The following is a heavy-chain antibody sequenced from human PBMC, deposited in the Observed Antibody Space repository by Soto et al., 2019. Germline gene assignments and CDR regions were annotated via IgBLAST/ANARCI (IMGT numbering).Heavy chain of an antibody. D-gene: IGHD3-10*01. V-gene: IGHV3-23*01. CDR2: ISGSGGST. CDR1: GFTFSSYA. CDR3: ASDLRFGELLTGEGAFDI. Sequence: GGSLRLSCAASGFTFSSYAMSWVRQAPGKGLEWVSAISGSGGSTYYADSVKGRFTISRDNSKNTLYLQMNSLRAEDTAVYYCASDLRFGELLTGEGAFDIWGQGTMVTVSS. J-gene: IGHJ3*02.